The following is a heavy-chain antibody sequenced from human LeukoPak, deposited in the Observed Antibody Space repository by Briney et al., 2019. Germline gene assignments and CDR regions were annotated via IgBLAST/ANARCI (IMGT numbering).Heavy chain of an antibody. CDR1: GFTVSSNY. J-gene: IGHJ6*03. CDR2: IYSGGST. D-gene: IGHD3-10*01. CDR3: ASGSGSYRTPYYYMDV. V-gene: IGHV3-53*01. Sequence: PGGSLRLSCAASGFTVSSNYMSWVRQAPGKGLEWVSGIYSGGSTYDADSVKGRFTISRDNSKNTLYLQMNSLRAEDTAVYYCASGSGSYRTPYYYMDVWGTGTTVTVSS.